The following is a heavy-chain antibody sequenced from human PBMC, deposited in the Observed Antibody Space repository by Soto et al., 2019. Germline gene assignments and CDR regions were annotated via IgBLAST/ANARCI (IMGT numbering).Heavy chain of an antibody. D-gene: IGHD3-16*01. Sequence: QVQLVQSGAEVRKPGSSVKVSCEASGGTFSSYSINWVRQAPGQGLEWMGGIIPIFGSSNYAQKFQGRITITADNSTNTVFMELTSLRSEDTALYFCATKPLRGREYSYFDHWGQGPLLTVSS. J-gene: IGHJ4*02. CDR3: ATKPLRGREYSYFDH. CDR2: IIPIFGSS. CDR1: GGTFSSYS. V-gene: IGHV1-69*06.